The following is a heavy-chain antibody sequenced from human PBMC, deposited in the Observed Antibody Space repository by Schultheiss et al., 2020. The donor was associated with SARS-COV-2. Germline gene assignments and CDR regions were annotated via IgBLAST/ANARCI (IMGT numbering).Heavy chain of an antibody. CDR1: GFAFSSYA. CDR3: ARDSGRYSSGWYYYGMDV. V-gene: IGHV3-23*01. CDR2: ISGSGGST. Sequence: GGSLRLSCAASGFAFSSYALHWVRRAPGKGLEWVSAISGSGGSTYYADSVKGRFTISRDNSKNTLYLQMNSLRAGDTAVYYCARDSGRYSSGWYYYGMDVWGQGTTVTVSS. D-gene: IGHD6-19*01. J-gene: IGHJ6*02.